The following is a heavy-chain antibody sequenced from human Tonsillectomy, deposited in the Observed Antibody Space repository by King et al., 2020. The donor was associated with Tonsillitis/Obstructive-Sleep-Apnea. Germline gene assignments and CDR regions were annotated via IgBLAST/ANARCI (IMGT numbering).Heavy chain of an antibody. J-gene: IGHJ4*02. Sequence: EVQLVESGGGLVQPGGSLRLSCSASGFTFSSYAMHWVRQPPGKGLEYVSAISSNGGSTYYADSVKGRFTISRDNYKNTLYLQMSSLRAEDTAVYSCVKDYGDYVPRPFWGQGTLVTVSS. CDR2: ISSNGGST. CDR1: GFTFSSYA. D-gene: IGHD4-17*01. V-gene: IGHV3-64D*06. CDR3: VKDYGDYVPRPF.